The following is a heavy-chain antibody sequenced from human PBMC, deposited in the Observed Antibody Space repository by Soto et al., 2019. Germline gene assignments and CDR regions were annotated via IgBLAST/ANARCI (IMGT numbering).Heavy chain of an antibody. D-gene: IGHD3-22*01. J-gene: IGHJ5*02. Sequence: ASVELSSKACGDAFTSYAMYSVRHAPGQRLEWMGWINAGNGNTKYSQKFQGRVTITRDTSASTAYMELSSLRSEDTAVYYCARSLYYDSSGYYYSFWFAPWGQGTLVTVSS. V-gene: IGHV1-3*01. CDR1: GDAFTSYA. CDR3: ARSLYYDSSGYYYSFWFAP. CDR2: INAGNGNT.